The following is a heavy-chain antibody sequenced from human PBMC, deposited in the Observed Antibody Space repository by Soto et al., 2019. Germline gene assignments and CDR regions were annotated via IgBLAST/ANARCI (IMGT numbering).Heavy chain of an antibody. CDR3: ARVYSSGWYLGYYFDY. CDR2: IRSRANNYAT. Sequence: EVHLVESGGGLVQPGGSLKLSCAASGFNFSGSAIHWVRQASGKGLEWVGRIRSRANNYATSSAASVKGRFKFSRDDSKNTAYLQMSTLKTEDTAVYYCARVYSSGWYLGYYFDYWGQGTLVTVSS. D-gene: IGHD6-19*01. CDR1: GFNFSGSA. V-gene: IGHV3-73*02. J-gene: IGHJ4*02.